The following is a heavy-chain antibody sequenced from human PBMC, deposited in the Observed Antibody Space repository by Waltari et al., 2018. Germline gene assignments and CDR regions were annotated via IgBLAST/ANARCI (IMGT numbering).Heavy chain of an antibody. D-gene: IGHD2-21*01. V-gene: IGHV3-9*01. CDR1: GFTFDDFP. J-gene: IGHJ4*02. CDR3: ARDGESTRRGVMDY. Sequence: EVQLVESGGGLVQPGGSLRLSCVASGFTFDDFPMHWVRQAPGKGLEWVSIISWNSGTIYYADSVKGRFTISRDNAKNSLKLQRSSLRPEDTAYYFCARDGESTRRGVMDYWGQGTRVTVSA. CDR2: ISWNSGTI.